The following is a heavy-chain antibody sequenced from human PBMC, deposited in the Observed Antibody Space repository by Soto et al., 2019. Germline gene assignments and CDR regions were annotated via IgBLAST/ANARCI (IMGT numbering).Heavy chain of an antibody. Sequence: EVQLVESGGGLVKPGGSLRLSCAASGFTFSSYSMNWVRQAPGKGLEWVSSISSSSSYIYYADSVKGRFTIPGDNAKNSLYLQMNSLRAEDTAVYYCACSVLGEVLSDWGQGTLVTVSS. J-gene: IGHJ4*02. V-gene: IGHV3-21*01. CDR1: GFTFSSYS. D-gene: IGHD3-10*02. CDR3: ACSVLGEVLSD. CDR2: ISSSSSYI.